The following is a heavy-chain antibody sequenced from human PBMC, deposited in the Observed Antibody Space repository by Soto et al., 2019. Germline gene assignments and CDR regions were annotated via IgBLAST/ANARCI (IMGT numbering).Heavy chain of an antibody. Sequence: SQTLSLTCAISGDSVSSNSAAWNWIRQSPSRGLEWLGRTYYRSKWYTDYAVSVQCRITTNTDTSKNQFSLQLNCVPPEDTSVYYCARGPGLWVAAPCYYYYDMDVWGQGTTGTVS. J-gene: IGHJ6*02. V-gene: IGHV6-1*01. CDR3: ARGPGLWVAAPCYYYYDMDV. CDR1: GDSVSSNSAA. D-gene: IGHD6-13*01. CDR2: TYYRSKWYT.